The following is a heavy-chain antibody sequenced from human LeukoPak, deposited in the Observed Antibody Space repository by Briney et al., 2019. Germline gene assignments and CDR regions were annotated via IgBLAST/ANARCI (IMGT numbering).Heavy chain of an antibody. CDR1: GFTLSNYG. CDR3: AKLSDGSGLPYYFDS. V-gene: IGHV3-23*01. Sequence: GGSLRLSCAGSGFTLSNYGMSWVRQAPGKGLEWVSSISGSGFNTFYSDSVKGRFTISRDNPKNTLYLQMNSLRAEDTAIYICAKLSDGSGLPYYFDSWGQGTLVTVS. J-gene: IGHJ4*02. CDR2: ISGSGFNT. D-gene: IGHD3-10*01.